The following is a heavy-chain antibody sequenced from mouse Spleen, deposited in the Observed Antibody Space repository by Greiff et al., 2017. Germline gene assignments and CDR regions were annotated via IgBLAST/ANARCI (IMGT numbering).Heavy chain of an antibody. J-gene: IGHJ2*01. D-gene: IGHD1-1*01. CDR3: ALIYYYGSSYAYYFDY. V-gene: IGHV14-3*01. Sequence: EVQLQQSVAELVRPGASVKLSCTASGFNIKNTYMHWVKQRPEQGLEWIGRIDPANGNTKYAPKFQGKATITADTSSNTAYLQLSSLTSEDTAIYYCALIYYYGSSYAYYFDYWGQGTTLTVSS. CDR1: GFNIKNTY. CDR2: IDPANGNT.